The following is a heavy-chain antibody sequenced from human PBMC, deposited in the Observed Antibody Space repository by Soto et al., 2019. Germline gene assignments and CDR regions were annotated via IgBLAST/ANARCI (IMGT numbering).Heavy chain of an antibody. Sequence: GGSLRLSCAASGFTFSSYAMSWVRQAPGKGLEWVSAISGSGGSTYYTDSVKGRFTISRDNSKNTLYLQMNSLRAEDTGVYYCAKDREGATKLAFDIWGQGTMVTVSS. J-gene: IGHJ3*02. CDR1: GFTFSSYA. CDR2: ISGSGGST. D-gene: IGHD1-26*01. CDR3: AKDREGATKLAFDI. V-gene: IGHV3-23*01.